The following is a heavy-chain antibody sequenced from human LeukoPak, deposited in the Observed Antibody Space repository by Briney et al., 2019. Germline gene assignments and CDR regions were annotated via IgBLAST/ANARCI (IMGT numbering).Heavy chain of an antibody. CDR3: ARERSSWYYLDY. D-gene: IGHD6-13*01. V-gene: IGHV6-1*01. J-gene: IGHJ4*02. Sequence: SQTLSLTCVLSGDILSRNIATWKWTRQSRSGGLLWQRRTYYRSQWYYDYAVSVRSRITINPDTSKNQFSLQLSSVSPEDTAVYFCARERSSWYYLDYWGQGMLVTVSS. CDR1: GDILSRNIAT. CDR2: TYYRSQWYY.